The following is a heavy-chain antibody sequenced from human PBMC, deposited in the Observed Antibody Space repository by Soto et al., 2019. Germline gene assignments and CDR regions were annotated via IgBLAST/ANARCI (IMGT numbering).Heavy chain of an antibody. CDR1: GFTFSSYA. D-gene: IGHD6-19*01. CDR3: ASNRRGGIAVAGTWWFDP. V-gene: IGHV3-30-3*01. J-gene: IGHJ5*02. CDR2: ISYDGSNK. Sequence: QVQLVESGGGVVQPGRSLRLSCAASGFTFSSYAMHWVRQAPGKGLEWVAVISYDGSNKYYADSVKGRFTISRDNSKNTLYLQMNSLRAEDTAVYYCASNRRGGIAVAGTWWFDPWGQGTLVTVSS.